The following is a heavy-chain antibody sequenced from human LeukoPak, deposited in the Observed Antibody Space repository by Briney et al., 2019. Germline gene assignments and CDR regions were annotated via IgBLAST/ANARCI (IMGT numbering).Heavy chain of an antibody. CDR2: ISYDGSNK. CDR1: GFTFSSYA. V-gene: IGHV3-30-3*01. J-gene: IGHJ4*02. D-gene: IGHD1-26*01. CDR3: ARDLGEGSYY. Sequence: GGSLRLSCAASGFTFSSYAMHWVRQAPGKGLEWVAVISYDGSNKYYADSVKGRFTISRDNSKNTLYLQMNSLRAEDTAVYYCARDLGEGSYYWGQGTLVTVSS.